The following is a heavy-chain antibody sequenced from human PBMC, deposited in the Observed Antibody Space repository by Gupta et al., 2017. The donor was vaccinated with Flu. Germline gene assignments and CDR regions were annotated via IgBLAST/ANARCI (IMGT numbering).Heavy chain of an antibody. CDR2: INPNTGAT. Sequence: QVRPVQSGAEVKKPGASVRVSCKASGYMFIGYFMNWVRQAPGQGLEWMGRINPNTGATDYAQKFQGRVTMTRDTSISTAYMDLSRLISDDTAVYFCARDIRGFAPWGQGTLVTVSS. D-gene: IGHD2-2*02. CDR1: GYMFIGYF. J-gene: IGHJ5*02. V-gene: IGHV1-2*06. CDR3: ARDIRGFAP.